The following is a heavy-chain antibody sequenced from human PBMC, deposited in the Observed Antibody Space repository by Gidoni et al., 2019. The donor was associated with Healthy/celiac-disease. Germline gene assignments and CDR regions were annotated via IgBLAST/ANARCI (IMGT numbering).Heavy chain of an antibody. Sequence: ELQLVVSGGGLVQPGGSLRLSCAAPGFTFSSYWMSWVRQAPGKGLEWVANIKQDGSEKYYVESVKVRFTIARDNAKNSLYLKMSSLRAEDTAVYYCARSRFRVSLNDYWGQGTLVTVSS. V-gene: IGHV3-7*01. CDR3: ARSRFRVSLNDY. D-gene: IGHD3-16*02. CDR2: IKQDGSEK. J-gene: IGHJ4*02. CDR1: GFTFSSYW.